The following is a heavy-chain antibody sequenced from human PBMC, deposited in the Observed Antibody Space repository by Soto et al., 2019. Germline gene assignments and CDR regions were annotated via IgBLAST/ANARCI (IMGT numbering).Heavy chain of an antibody. CDR1: GYTFTGYY. CDR3: ARRRGVGIVGATTGLDYSYYGMDV. D-gene: IGHD1-26*01. Sequence: ASVKVSCKASGYTFTGYYMHWVRQAPGQGLEWMGWINPNSGGTNYAQKFQGWVTMTRDTSISTGYMELSRLRSDGTALYYCARRRGVGIVGATTGLDYSYYGMDVWGQGTTLTASS. V-gene: IGHV1-2*04. J-gene: IGHJ6*02. CDR2: INPNSGGT.